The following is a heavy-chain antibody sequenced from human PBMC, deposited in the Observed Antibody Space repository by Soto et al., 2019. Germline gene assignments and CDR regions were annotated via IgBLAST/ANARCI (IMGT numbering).Heavy chain of an antibody. V-gene: IGHV3-7*01. CDR2: IKQDGSEK. Sequence: GGSLRLSCAASGFTFSSYWMSWVRQAPGKGLEWVANIKQDGSEKYYVDSVKGRFTISRDNAKNSLYLQMNSLRAEDTAVYYCARGGFEVVIANNWFDPWGQGTLVTVSS. J-gene: IGHJ5*02. CDR1: GFTFSSYW. CDR3: ARGGFEVVIANNWFDP. D-gene: IGHD2-21*01.